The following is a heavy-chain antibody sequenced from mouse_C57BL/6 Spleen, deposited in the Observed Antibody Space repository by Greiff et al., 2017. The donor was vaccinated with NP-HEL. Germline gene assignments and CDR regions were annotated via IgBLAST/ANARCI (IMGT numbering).Heavy chain of an antibody. CDR3: ARDDYDVGEN. Sequence: QVQLQQSGAELVRPGASVKLSCKASGYTFTDYYINWVKQRPGQGLEWIARIYPGSGNTYYNEKFKGKATMTAEKSSSTAYMQLSSLTSEDSAVYFCARDDYDVGENWGQGTTLTVSS. D-gene: IGHD2-4*01. CDR2: IYPGSGNT. CDR1: GYTFTDYY. V-gene: IGHV1-76*01. J-gene: IGHJ2*01.